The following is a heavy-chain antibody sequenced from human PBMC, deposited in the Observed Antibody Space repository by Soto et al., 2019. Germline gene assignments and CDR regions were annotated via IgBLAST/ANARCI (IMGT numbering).Heavy chain of an antibody. D-gene: IGHD2-15*01. CDR2: ISSGGGSN. V-gene: IGHV3-30*18. CDR1: GFTFSSYG. Sequence: PGGSLRLSCAASGFTFSSYGMHWVRQAPGKGLEWVALISSGGGSNYYADSVKGRFTISRDNSKNTLYLQMNSLRAEDTAVYYCAKDPNGGSSFFQHWGQGTLVTVSS. CDR3: AKDPNGGSSFFQH. J-gene: IGHJ1*01.